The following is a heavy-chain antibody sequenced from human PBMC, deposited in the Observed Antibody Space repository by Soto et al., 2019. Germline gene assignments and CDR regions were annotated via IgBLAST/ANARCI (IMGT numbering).Heavy chain of an antibody. D-gene: IGHD6-13*01. J-gene: IGHJ6*02. V-gene: IGHV1-3*01. CDR3: ASLPSAAGDYYYYGMDV. CDR1: GYTFTSYA. Sequence: ASVKVSCKASGYTFTSYAMHWVRQAPGQRFEWMGWINAGNGNTKYSQKFQGRVTITRDTSASTAYMELSSLRSEDTAVYYCASLPSAAGDYYYYGMDVWGQGTTVTVSS. CDR2: INAGNGNT.